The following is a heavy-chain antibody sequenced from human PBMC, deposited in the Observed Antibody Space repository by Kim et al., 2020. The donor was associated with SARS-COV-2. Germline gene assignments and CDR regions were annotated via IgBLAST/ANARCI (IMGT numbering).Heavy chain of an antibody. J-gene: IGHJ3*02. Sequence: SETLSLTCTVSGGSISSSSYYWGWIRQPPGKGLEWIGSIYYSGSTYYNPFLKSRVTISVDTSKNQFSLKLSSVTAADTAVYYCARSEGDIVVVVAATPLDDAFDIWGQGTMVTVSS. CDR2: IYYSGST. D-gene: IGHD2-15*01. V-gene: IGHV4-39*01. CDR3: ARSEGDIVVVVAATPLDDAFDI. CDR1: GGSISSSSYY.